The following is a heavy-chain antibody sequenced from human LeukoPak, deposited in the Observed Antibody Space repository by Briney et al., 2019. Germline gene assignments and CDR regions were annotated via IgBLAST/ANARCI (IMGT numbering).Heavy chain of an antibody. Sequence: GASVKVSCKASGGTFSSYAISWVRQAPGQGLEWMGGIIPIFGTANYAQKFQGRVTITADESTSTAYMELSSLRSEDTAVYYCSIAAAPLIPEYFQHWARAPWSPSPQ. CDR3: SIAAAPLIPEYFQH. D-gene: IGHD6-13*01. V-gene: IGHV1-69*13. CDR2: IIPIFGTA. CDR1: GGTFSSYA. J-gene: IGHJ1*01.